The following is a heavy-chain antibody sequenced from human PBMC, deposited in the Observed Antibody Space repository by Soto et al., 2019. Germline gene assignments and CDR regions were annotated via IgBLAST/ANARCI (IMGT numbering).Heavy chain of an antibody. D-gene: IGHD5-18*01. CDR1: GFTFSSYA. Sequence: GSLRLSCAASGFTFSSYAMSWVRQAPGKGLEWVSAISGSGGSTYYADSVKGRFTISRDNSKNTLYLQMNSLRAEDTAVYYCARDTLYLVQYSYAFVWGQGTLVTVSS. CDR3: ARDTLYLVQYSYAFV. V-gene: IGHV3-23*01. J-gene: IGHJ4*02. CDR2: ISGSGGST.